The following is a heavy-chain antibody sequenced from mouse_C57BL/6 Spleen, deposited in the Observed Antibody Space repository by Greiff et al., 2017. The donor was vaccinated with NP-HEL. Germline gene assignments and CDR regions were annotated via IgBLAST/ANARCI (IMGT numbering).Heavy chain of an antibody. CDR1: GYTFTDYY. CDR2: INPNNGGT. Sequence: EVQLQQSGPELVKPGASVKISCKASGYTFTDYYMNWVKQSHGKSLEWIGDINPNNGGTSYNQKFKGKATLTVDKSSSTAYMELRSLTSEDSAVYYCYYYGISYVGYFDVWGTGTTVTVSS. J-gene: IGHJ1*03. V-gene: IGHV1-26*01. D-gene: IGHD1-1*01. CDR3: YYYGISYVGYFDV.